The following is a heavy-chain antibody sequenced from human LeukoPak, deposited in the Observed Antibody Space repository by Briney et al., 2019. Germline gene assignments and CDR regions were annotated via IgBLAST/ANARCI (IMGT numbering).Heavy chain of an antibody. CDR3: ARDRDSSGWYHWFDP. J-gene: IGHJ5*02. CDR2: ITSSGTSK. D-gene: IGHD6-13*01. V-gene: IGHV3-21*06. CDR1: RLTFSDYR. Sequence: GGSLRLPCAASRLTFSDYRMGWVRQAPGRGLEWVSFITSSGTSKYYADAVKGRFTISRDNARNSLFLQMNSLRAEDTAVYYCARDRDSSGWYHWFDPWGQGTLVTVSS.